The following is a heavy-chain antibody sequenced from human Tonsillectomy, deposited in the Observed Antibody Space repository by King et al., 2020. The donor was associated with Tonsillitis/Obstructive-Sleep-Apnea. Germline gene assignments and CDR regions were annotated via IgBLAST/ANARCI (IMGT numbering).Heavy chain of an antibody. CDR1: GFTFSSYA. CDR2: ISGSGGST. CDR3: AKDRYYRISSDYWFDP. J-gene: IGHJ5*02. Sequence: VQLVESGGGLVQPGGSLRLSCAASGFTFSSYAMTWVRQAPGKGLEWVSAISGSGGSTYYADSVKGRFTISRDNSKNTLYLQMNSLRAEDTAVYDCAKDRYYRISSDYWFDPWGQGTLVTVSS. V-gene: IGHV3-23*04. D-gene: IGHD6-6*01.